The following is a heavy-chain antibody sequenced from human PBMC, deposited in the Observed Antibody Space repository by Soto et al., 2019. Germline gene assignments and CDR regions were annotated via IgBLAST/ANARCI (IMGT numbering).Heavy chain of an antibody. CDR3: RRAGRYSGYDDYYYYGMDV. J-gene: IGHJ6*02. D-gene: IGHD5-12*01. CDR1: GYTFIGYY. V-gene: IGHV1-2*04. Sequence: ASVKVSCKSSGYTFIGYYMHWVRQAHGQGLEWMGWINPNSGGTNYAQKCQGWVTMTRDPSISTAYMELSRLRSDDTAVYYCRRAGRYSGYDDYYYYGMDVWGQGTTVTVSS. CDR2: INPNSGGT.